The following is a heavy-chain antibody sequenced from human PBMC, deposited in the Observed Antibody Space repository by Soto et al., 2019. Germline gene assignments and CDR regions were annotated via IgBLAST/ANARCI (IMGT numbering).Heavy chain of an antibody. CDR3: VKRNLIPLFLLAY. D-gene: IGHD3-16*01. Sequence: GGSLRLSCAASGFTFRNYAMSWVRQAPGQGLEWISSISSSGDTTYYADSVQGRFTISRDNSQNTVYLQMNSLRAEDTAVYYCVKRNLIPLFLLAYWGQGTLVTVSS. CDR2: ISSSGDTT. CDR1: GFTFRNYA. V-gene: IGHV3-23*01. J-gene: IGHJ4*02.